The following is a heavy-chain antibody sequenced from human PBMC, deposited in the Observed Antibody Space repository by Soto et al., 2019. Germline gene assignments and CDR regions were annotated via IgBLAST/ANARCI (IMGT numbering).Heavy chain of an antibody. CDR3: ARVLATSPYYYYGMDV. Sequence: PGGSLRLSCAASGFTFSSYSMNWVRQAPWKGLEWVSSISSSSSYIYYADSVKGRFTISRDNAKNSLYLQMNSLRAEDTAVYHCARVLATSPYYYYGMDVWGQGTTVTVSS. CDR1: GFTFSSYS. V-gene: IGHV3-21*01. CDR2: ISSSSSYI. D-gene: IGHD5-12*01. J-gene: IGHJ6*02.